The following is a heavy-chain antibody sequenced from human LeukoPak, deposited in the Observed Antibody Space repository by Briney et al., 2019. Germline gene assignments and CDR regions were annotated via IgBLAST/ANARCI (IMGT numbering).Heavy chain of an antibody. D-gene: IGHD2-2*01. Sequence: GGSLRLSCAASGFSFRSFWMSWVRQAPGKGLEWVADIKEEGRTTYYVDSVKGRFTISRDNAKNALYLQMNSLRAEDTAVYYCARDSPAGTSWRSEPTFDYWGQGTLVTVTS. V-gene: IGHV3-7*04. J-gene: IGHJ4*02. CDR3: ARDSPAGTSWRSEPTFDY. CDR1: GFSFRSFW. CDR2: IKEEGRTT.